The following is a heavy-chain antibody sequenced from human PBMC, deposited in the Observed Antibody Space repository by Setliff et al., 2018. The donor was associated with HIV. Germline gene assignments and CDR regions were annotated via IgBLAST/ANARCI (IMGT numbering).Heavy chain of an antibody. D-gene: IGHD6-19*01. CDR1: GYTFTGYY. Sequence: ASVKVSCKASGYTFTGYYMNWVRQAPGQGLEWMGRINPTSGDTNYAQKFQGRVTMTRDTSISTAYMELRRLRSDDTAVYYCARYALAVPGYHNAFDIWGQGTMVTVSS. CDR3: ARYALAVPGYHNAFDI. J-gene: IGHJ3*02. V-gene: IGHV1-2*06. CDR2: INPTSGDT.